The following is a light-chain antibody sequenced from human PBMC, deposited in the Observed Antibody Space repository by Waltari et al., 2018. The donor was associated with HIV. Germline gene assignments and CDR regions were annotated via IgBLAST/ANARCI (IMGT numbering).Light chain of an antibody. CDR1: SSNIGRNS. J-gene: IGLJ2*01. CDR2: GDT. Sequence: SVLTQPPSASGTPGQKVTISCSGRSSNIGRNSVFWYQQLPGAAHKLLIYGDTQRPSGGPERFYGSKSGTSDSLAIRGLRSEDEAVYSCATWDDSLNGVLFGGGTNLNVL. V-gene: IGLV1-47*01. CDR3: ATWDDSLNGVL.